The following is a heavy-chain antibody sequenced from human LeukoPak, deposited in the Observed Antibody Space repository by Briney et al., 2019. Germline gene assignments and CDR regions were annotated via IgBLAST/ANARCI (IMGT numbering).Heavy chain of an antibody. CDR3: AKLLGDVTTFDY. J-gene: IGHJ4*02. CDR2: INQGGSVK. V-gene: IGHV3-7*01. CDR1: GFSFSRSW. Sequence: GESLRLSCGAFGFSFSRSWMTWVRQAPGKGLEWVASINQGGSVKHYMDSVKGRFTISRDNSKNPVFLQMNSLRAEDTAVYYCAKLLGDVTTFDYWGQGTLVTVSS. D-gene: IGHD3-16*01.